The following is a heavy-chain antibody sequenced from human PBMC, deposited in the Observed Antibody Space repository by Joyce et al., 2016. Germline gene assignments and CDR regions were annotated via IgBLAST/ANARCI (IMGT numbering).Heavy chain of an antibody. J-gene: IGHJ4*02. CDR1: GASVSSGGYS. Sequence: QLQLQESGSGLVKPSQTLSLTCAVSGASVSSGGYSWSWIRQPPGKGLEWIGYIYHNESNDYNPSIKSRVTISVDRSKNQFSLKLASVTAADTAVYYCASGFNFKGRSFFDYWGQGALVTVSS. V-gene: IGHV4-30-2*01. CDR2: IYHNESN. D-gene: IGHD3-10*01. CDR3: ASGFNFKGRSFFDY.